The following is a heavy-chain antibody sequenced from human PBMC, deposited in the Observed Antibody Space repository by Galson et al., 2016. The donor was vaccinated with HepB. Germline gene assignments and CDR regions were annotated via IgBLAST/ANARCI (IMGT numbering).Heavy chain of an antibody. CDR3: AKDINDGLEGVDY. D-gene: IGHD5-24*01. CDR2: ISWNSDSI. V-gene: IGHV3-9*01. Sequence: SLRLSCAASGFTFSSYAMSWVRQAPGKGLEWVSGISWNSDSIAYADSVKGRFTISRDTAKNSLYLQMNSLRSEDTAFYYCAKDINDGLEGVDYWGQGTLITVSS. CDR1: GFTFSSYA. J-gene: IGHJ4*02.